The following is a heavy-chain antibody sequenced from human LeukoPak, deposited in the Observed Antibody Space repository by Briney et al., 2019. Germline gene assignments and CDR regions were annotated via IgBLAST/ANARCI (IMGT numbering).Heavy chain of an antibody. CDR1: GASFSYDY. CDR3: AKGVWAPRFDS. CDR2: INHSGTI. Sequence: PSETLSLPCAVYGASFSYDYWSWIRQAPGKGLEWIGEINHSGTITYNPSLKSRVTISAEKSKSQFSLRLTSVTAADTAVYYCAKGVWAPRFDSWGQGTLVTVSS. J-gene: IGHJ5*01. V-gene: IGHV4-34*01. D-gene: IGHD7-27*01.